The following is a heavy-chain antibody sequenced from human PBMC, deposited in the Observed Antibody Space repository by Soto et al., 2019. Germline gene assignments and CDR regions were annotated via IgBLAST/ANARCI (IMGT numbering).Heavy chain of an antibody. CDR2: IYYSGST. CDR1: GGSISSYY. D-gene: IGHD2-15*01. Sequence: SETLSLTCTVSGGSISSYYWSWIRQPPGKGMEWNGYIYYSGSTNYNPSLKSRVTISVDTSKNHFSLKLSSVTAADTAVYYCARFRDRYCSGGSCYAEEQDWSDPWGQGTLVTVSS. V-gene: IGHV4-59*08. J-gene: IGHJ5*02. CDR3: ARFRDRYCSGGSCYAEEQDWSDP.